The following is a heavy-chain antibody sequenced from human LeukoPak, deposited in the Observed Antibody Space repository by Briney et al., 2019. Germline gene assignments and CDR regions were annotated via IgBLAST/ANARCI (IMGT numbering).Heavy chain of an antibody. D-gene: IGHD3-22*01. J-gene: IGHJ5*02. V-gene: IGHV4-59*08. CDR2: IYYTGST. CDR3: ARLDRSGYEMGGTWFDP. Sequence: SETLSLTCTVSGASIRSSYWSWLRQPPGKGLEWIGYIYYTGSTNSNPSLKSRVTVSVDTSKNQFSLNLSSMTAADTAVYYCARLDRSGYEMGGTWFDPSGQGTLVTVSS. CDR1: GASIRSSY.